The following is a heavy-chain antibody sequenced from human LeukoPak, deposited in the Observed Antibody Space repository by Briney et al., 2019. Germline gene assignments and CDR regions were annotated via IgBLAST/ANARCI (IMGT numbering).Heavy chain of an antibody. Sequence: ASVKVSCKSSGYIFTSYGISGVRQAPGQGLEWMGWISAYNGSTNYAQKLQGRVTMTTNTSTSTAYMELRSLRSDDTAVYYCARTLRGIAAAALDYWGQGTLVTVSS. CDR3: ARTLRGIAAAALDY. CDR1: GYIFTSYG. V-gene: IGHV1-18*01. CDR2: ISAYNGST. D-gene: IGHD6-13*01. J-gene: IGHJ4*02.